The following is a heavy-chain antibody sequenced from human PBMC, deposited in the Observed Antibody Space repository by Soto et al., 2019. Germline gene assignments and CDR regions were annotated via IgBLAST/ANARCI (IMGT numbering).Heavy chain of an antibody. D-gene: IGHD2-2*01. V-gene: IGHV4-31*03. Sequence: QVQLQESGPGLVKPSQTLSLTCTVSGGSISSGGYYWSWIRQHPGKGLEWIGYIYYSGSTYYNPSLKSRVTISVDTSKNQFSLKLSSVTAADTAVYYCARFDVLVPAAMAFDYWGQGTLVTVSS. CDR2: IYYSGST. J-gene: IGHJ4*02. CDR3: ARFDVLVPAAMAFDY. CDR1: GGSISSGGYY.